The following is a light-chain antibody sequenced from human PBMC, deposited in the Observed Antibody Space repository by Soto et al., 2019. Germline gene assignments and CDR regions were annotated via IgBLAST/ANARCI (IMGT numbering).Light chain of an antibody. CDR2: EVS. CDR1: SSDVGGYNY. J-gene: IGLJ3*02. Sequence: QSALTQPASVSGSPGQSITISCTGTSSDVGGYNYVSWYQQHPGKAPKLMIYEVSNRPSGVSNRFSGSKSGNTASLTISGLQAEDEADYYCSSETSSSTVFGGGTKLTVL. V-gene: IGLV2-14*01. CDR3: SSETSSSTV.